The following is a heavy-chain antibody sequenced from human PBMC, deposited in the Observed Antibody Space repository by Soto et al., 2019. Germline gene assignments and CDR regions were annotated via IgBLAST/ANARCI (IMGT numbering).Heavy chain of an antibody. D-gene: IGHD3-10*01. CDR1: GFTFSYAW. CDR2: IKSKTAGGTT. V-gene: IGHV3-15*07. CDR3: ATGRRDLLY. Sequence: EVQLVESGGDLAKPGGSLRLSCAVSGFTFSYAWMNWVLQAPGKGLEWVGRIKSKTAGGTTDYAAPEKGRFTISRDDSRNMVILQMISLGTEDTAVYYCATGRRDLLYWGQGTRVTVSS. J-gene: IGHJ4*02.